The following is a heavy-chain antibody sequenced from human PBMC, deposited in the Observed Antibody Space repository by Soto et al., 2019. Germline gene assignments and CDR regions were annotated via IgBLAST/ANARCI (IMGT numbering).Heavy chain of an antibody. D-gene: IGHD2-15*01. CDR3: ARKYCSGGSCPDAFDI. J-gene: IGHJ3*02. CDR1: GCTFSSCA. Sequence: SVKVSWKASGCTFSSCAISWVRQAPGQGLEWMGGIIPIFGTANYAQKFQGRVTITADESTSTAYMELSSLRSEDTAVYYCARKYCSGGSCPDAFDIWGQGRMVTVSS. V-gene: IGHV1-69*13. CDR2: IIPIFGTA.